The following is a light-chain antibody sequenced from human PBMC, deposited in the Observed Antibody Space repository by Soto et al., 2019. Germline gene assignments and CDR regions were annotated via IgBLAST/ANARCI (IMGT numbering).Light chain of an antibody. CDR3: QQYNTYPIT. Sequence: DIQMTQSPSTLSASVGDRVTITCRASQSISSWLAWYQQKPGKAPNLLIYKASSLESGVPSRFSGSGSGTEFTLTINSLQPDDFATYYCQQYNTYPITFGPGTRLDIK. V-gene: IGKV1-5*03. J-gene: IGKJ5*01. CDR1: QSISSW. CDR2: KAS.